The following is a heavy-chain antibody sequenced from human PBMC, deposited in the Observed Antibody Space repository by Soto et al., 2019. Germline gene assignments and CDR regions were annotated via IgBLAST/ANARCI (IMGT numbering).Heavy chain of an antibody. CDR2: VYSSGTT. Sequence: SETLSLTCSVSGGSINSYWWSWIRQPAGKGLEWIGRVYSSGTTDHNPSLNSRATMSVETSKNQFSLKLSSVTAADTAVYYCARDIGSYAYGEGYWGQGIQVPVSS. D-gene: IGHD3-10*01. CDR3: ARDIGSYAYGEGY. CDR1: GGSINSYW. V-gene: IGHV4-4*07. J-gene: IGHJ4*02.